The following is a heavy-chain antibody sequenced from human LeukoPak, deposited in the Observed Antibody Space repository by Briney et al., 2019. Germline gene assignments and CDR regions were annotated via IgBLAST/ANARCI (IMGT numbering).Heavy chain of an antibody. J-gene: IGHJ4*02. Sequence: GGSLRLSCAASGFTVSSNYMSWVRQAPGKGLEWVSVIYSGGNTYYADSVKGRFTISRDNSKNTVYLHMNSLRAEDTAVYYCARVSREAGNYYSHFDYWGQGTLVTVSS. CDR1: GFTVSSNY. CDR3: ARVSREAGNYYSHFDY. D-gene: IGHD3-10*01. CDR2: IYSGGNT. V-gene: IGHV3-53*01.